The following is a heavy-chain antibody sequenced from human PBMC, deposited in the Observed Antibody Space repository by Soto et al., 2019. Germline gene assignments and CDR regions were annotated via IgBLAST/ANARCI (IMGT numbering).Heavy chain of an antibody. Sequence: GGSLRLSCVASGFTFSSYAMSWVRQAPGKGLEWAPGKGLEWVSSITVSGDGTYYADSVKGRFTISRDNSKNTLYLQMNSLRAEDTAVYYCAKFSGAVYYYGMDVWGQGTTVTVS. V-gene: IGHV3-23*01. CDR2: ITVSGDGT. J-gene: IGHJ6*02. CDR1: GFTFSSYA. D-gene: IGHD1-20*01. CDR3: AKFSGAVYYYGMDV.